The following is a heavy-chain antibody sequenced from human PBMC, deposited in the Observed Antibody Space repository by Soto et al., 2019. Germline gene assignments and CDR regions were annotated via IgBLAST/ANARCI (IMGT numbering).Heavy chain of an antibody. D-gene: IGHD6-6*01. J-gene: IGHJ4*02. CDR1: GGSFSCYY. CDR2: INHSGST. V-gene: IGHV4-34*01. CDR3: AGGIAARPLGY. Sequence: SETLSLTCAVYGGSFSCYYWSWIRQPPGKGLEWIGQINHSGSTNYNPSLKSRVTISVDTSKNQFSLKLSSVTAADTAVYYCAGGIAARPLGYWGQGTLVTVSS.